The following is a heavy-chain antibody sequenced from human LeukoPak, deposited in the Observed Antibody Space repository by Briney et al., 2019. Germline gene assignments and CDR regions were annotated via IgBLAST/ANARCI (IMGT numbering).Heavy chain of an antibody. Sequence: PGGSLRLSCAASGFTFSSYGMHWVRQAPGKRLEWVAVISYDGNNKYYADSVKGRFTISRDNSKNTLYLQMNSLRAEDTAVYYCAKGSTSGWNHYFDYWGQGTLVTVSS. J-gene: IGHJ4*02. CDR3: AKGSTSGWNHYFDY. CDR1: GFTFSSYG. CDR2: ISYDGNNK. V-gene: IGHV3-30*18. D-gene: IGHD6-19*01.